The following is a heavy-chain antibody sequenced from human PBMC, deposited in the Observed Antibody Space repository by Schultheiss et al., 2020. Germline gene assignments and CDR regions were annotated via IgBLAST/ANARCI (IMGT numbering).Heavy chain of an antibody. Sequence: SETLSLTCTVSGGSISSSSYYWGWIRQPPGKGLEWIGEINQSGSTNYNPSLKSRVTILFDTSKNQFSLKLTSVTAADTAVYYCAAQADSGDFGSAYWGQGTLVTGSS. CDR3: AAQADSGDFGSAY. V-gene: IGHV4-39*07. CDR1: GGSISSSSYY. D-gene: IGHD4-17*01. J-gene: IGHJ4*02. CDR2: INQSGST.